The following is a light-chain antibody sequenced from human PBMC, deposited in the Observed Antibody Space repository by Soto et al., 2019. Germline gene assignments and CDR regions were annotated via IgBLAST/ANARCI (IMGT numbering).Light chain of an antibody. CDR1: SSNIGAGYD. V-gene: IGLV1-40*01. Sequence: QSVLTQPSSVSGAPWQRVTISCTGSSSNIGAGYDVHWYQQFPETAPKLLICSKNNRPSGVPDRISGSKSGTSASLAITGLQAEDEADYYCQPYDSSLSGYVFGTGTKVTVL. J-gene: IGLJ1*01. CDR3: QPYDSSLSGYV. CDR2: SKN.